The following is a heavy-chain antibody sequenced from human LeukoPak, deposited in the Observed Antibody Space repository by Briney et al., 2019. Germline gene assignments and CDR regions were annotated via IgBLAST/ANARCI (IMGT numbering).Heavy chain of an antibody. Sequence: ASVKVSCKASGYTFTGYYMHWVRLAPGQGLERMGLINPNSSGTNYAQKFQGRVIMTRDTSISTAYMELSRLTSDDTAVYYCAREGRDRMVATDNNNWFDPWGQGTLVTVSS. CDR1: GYTFTGYY. CDR2: INPNSSGT. J-gene: IGHJ5*02. CDR3: AREGRDRMVATDNNNWFDP. D-gene: IGHD5-12*01. V-gene: IGHV1-2*02.